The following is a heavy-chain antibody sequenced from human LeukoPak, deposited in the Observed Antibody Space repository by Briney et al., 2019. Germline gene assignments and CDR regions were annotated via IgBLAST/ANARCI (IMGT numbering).Heavy chain of an antibody. CDR1: GGSISSGDYY. CDR2: IYYSGST. J-gene: IGHJ4*02. V-gene: IGHV4-30-4*01. CDR3: ARAGRGQYYDSSGRRITFDY. D-gene: IGHD3-22*01. Sequence: PSQTLSLTCTLSGGSISSGDYYWSWIRQPPGKGLEWIGYIYYSGSTYYNPSLKSRVTISVDTSKNQFSLKLSSVTAADTAVYYCARAGRGQYYDSSGRRITFDYWGQGTLVTVSS.